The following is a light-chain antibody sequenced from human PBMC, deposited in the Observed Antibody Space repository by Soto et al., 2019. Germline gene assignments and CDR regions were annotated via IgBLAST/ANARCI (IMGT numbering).Light chain of an antibody. CDR1: SSNIGAGYD. CDR3: PSYDSSLSGWV. V-gene: IGLV1-40*01. J-gene: IGLJ3*02. Sequence: QSVLTQPPSVSGAPGQRVTISCTGSSSNIGAGYDVHWYQQLPGTAPKLLIYGNSNRPSGVPDRFSGSKSVTSASLAINGLQAEDEADYYCPSYDSSLSGWVFGGGTKLTVL. CDR2: GNS.